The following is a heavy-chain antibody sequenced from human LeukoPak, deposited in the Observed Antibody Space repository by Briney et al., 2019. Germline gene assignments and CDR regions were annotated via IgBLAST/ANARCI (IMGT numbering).Heavy chain of an antibody. Sequence: AGGSLRLSCAASGFTFSSYGMHWVRQAPGKGLEWVAVISYDGSNKYYADSVKGRFTISRDNSKNTLYLQMNSLRAEDTAVYYCAKGARYYDPYNWFDPWGQGTLVTVSS. CDR1: GFTFSSYG. D-gene: IGHD3-22*01. CDR3: AKGARYYDPYNWFDP. J-gene: IGHJ5*02. V-gene: IGHV3-30*18. CDR2: ISYDGSNK.